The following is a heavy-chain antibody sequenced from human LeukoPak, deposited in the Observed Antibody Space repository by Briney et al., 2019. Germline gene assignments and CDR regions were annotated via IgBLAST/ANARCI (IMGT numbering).Heavy chain of an antibody. CDR2: ISSGSTI. V-gene: IGHV3-48*03. Sequence: PGGSLRLPCAASGFTFSSYEMNWVRQAPGKGLEWVSYISSGSTIYYADSVKGRFTISRDNAKNSLYLQMNSLRVEDTALYYCAKDPRASPGYWGQGTLVTVSS. CDR1: GFTFSSYE. J-gene: IGHJ4*02. CDR3: AKDPRASPGY.